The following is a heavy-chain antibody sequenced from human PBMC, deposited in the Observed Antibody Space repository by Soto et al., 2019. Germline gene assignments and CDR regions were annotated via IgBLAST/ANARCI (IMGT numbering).Heavy chain of an antibody. D-gene: IGHD6-19*01. CDR1: GFTFSSYS. CDR2: ISSSSSYI. CDR3: ARETYSSGSQEGTWFDP. J-gene: IGHJ5*02. V-gene: IGHV3-21*01. Sequence: GGSLRLSCAASGFTFSSYSMNWVRQAPGKGLEWVSSISSSSSYIYYADSVKGRFTISRDNAKNSLYLQMNSLRAEDTAVYYCARETYSSGSQEGTWFDPWGQGTLVTVSS.